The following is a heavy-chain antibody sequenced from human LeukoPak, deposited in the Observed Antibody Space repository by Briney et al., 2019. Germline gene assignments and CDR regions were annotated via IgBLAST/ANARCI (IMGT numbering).Heavy chain of an antibody. D-gene: IGHD3-3*01. J-gene: IGHJ4*02. V-gene: IGHV3-33*01. CDR1: GFTFSSYG. Sequence: GRSLRLSCAASGFTFSSYGMHWVRQAPGKGLEWVAVIWYDGSNKYYADSVKGRFTISRDNSKNTLYLQMNSLRAEDTAAYYCAREYDFWSGYYCASSGSAVDYWGQGTLVTVSS. CDR3: AREYDFWSGYYCASSGSAVDY. CDR2: IWYDGSNK.